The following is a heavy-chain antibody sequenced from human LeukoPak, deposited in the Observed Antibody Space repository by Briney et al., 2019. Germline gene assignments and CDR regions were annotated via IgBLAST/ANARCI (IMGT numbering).Heavy chain of an antibody. J-gene: IGHJ5*02. D-gene: IGHD6-13*01. CDR2: INPNSGGT. Sequence: ASVKVSCKASGYTFTDYYMHWVRQAPGQGLEWMGWINPNSGGTNYAQKFQGRVTMTRDTSISTAYMELSRLRSDDTAVYYCAKRRSSSWYGGVWFDPWGQGTLVTVSS. V-gene: IGHV1-2*02. CDR3: AKRRSSSWYGGVWFDP. CDR1: GYTFTDYY.